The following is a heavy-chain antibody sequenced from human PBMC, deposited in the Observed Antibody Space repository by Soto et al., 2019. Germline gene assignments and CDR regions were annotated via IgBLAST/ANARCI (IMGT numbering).Heavy chain of an antibody. V-gene: IGHV3-9*01. CDR1: GFTFNEYG. CDR2: ISWSRGSI. CDR3: AKSTGGTANGMDV. Sequence: EVQLVESGGGLVQPGRSLRLSCAASGFTFNEYGMHWVRQAPGKGLEWVSGISWSRGSIGYADPVKGRFSISRDNAKNSRYLQMNSLRVEDKAFYYCAKSTGGTANGMDVWGQGTTVTVSS. J-gene: IGHJ6*02. D-gene: IGHD2-8*02.